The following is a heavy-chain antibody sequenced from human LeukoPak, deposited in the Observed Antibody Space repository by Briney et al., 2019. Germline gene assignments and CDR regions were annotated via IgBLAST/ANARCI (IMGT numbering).Heavy chain of an antibody. CDR1: GDSIIGYY. V-gene: IGHV4-39*07. Sequence: SETLSLTCSVSGDSIIGYYWGWIRQPPGKGLEWIGNIYYTGNTYYNSSLKSRVTISLDTSKDQFSLKVISMTAADTAAYYCTKSDGYGLIRICGRGTMVTVSS. CDR2: IYYTGNT. CDR3: TKSDGYGLIRI. D-gene: IGHD3-10*01. J-gene: IGHJ3*02.